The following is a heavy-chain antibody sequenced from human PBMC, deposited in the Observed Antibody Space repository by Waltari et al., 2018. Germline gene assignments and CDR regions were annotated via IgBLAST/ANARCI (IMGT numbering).Heavy chain of an antibody. V-gene: IGHV3-7*01. CDR2: IDQGGSER. D-gene: IGHD2-15*01. CDR3: VSWFGGWSDWGH. J-gene: IGHJ1*01. CDR1: GFIFSNSW. Sequence: EKQLVESRGGLVKPGGYLRLSCAAPGFIFSNSWMSWVRQAPGKGLEWVANIDQGGSERYYGESVKGRFTISRDNVKSSHYLQMSSLRVEDTAVYYCVSWFGGWSDWGHWGQGTLVAVSS.